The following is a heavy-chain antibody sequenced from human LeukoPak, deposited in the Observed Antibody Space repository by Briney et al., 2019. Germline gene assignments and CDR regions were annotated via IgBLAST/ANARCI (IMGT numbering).Heavy chain of an antibody. D-gene: IGHD3-3*01. J-gene: IGHJ5*02. CDR1: GFTFSSYA. Sequence: QTGGSLRLSCAASGFTFSSYAMSWVRQAPGKGLEWVSAISGSGGSTYYADSVKGRFTISRDNSKNTLYLQMNSLRAEDTAVYYCAKSVTPYDFWSGYYASRPFDPWGQGTLVTVSS. CDR3: AKSVTPYDFWSGYYASRPFDP. V-gene: IGHV3-23*01. CDR2: ISGSGGST.